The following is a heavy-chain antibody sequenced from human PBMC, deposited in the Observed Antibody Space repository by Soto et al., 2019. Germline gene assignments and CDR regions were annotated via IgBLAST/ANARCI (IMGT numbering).Heavy chain of an antibody. CDR2: IIPIFGTA. CDR3: ARESRDTIFGVVISNWFDP. J-gene: IGHJ5*02. CDR1: GGTFSSYA. Sequence: SVKVSCKASGGTFSSYAISWVRQAPGQGLEWMGGIIPIFGTANYAQKFQGRVTITADEPTSTAYMELSSLRSEDTAVYYCARESRDTIFGVVISNWFDPWGQGTLVTVSS. D-gene: IGHD3-3*01. V-gene: IGHV1-69*13.